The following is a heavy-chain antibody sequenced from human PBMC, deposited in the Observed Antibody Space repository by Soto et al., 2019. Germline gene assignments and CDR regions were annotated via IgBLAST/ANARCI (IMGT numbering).Heavy chain of an antibody. Sequence: QVQLVESGGGVVQPGRSLRLSCAASGFTFSSYGMHWVRQAPGKGLEWVAVISYDGSNKYYADSVKGRFTISRDNSKNTLYLQMNSLRAEDTAVYYCAKDLGLNFYGMDVWGQGTTVTVSS. CDR3: AKDLGLNFYGMDV. CDR2: ISYDGSNK. CDR1: GFTFSSYG. V-gene: IGHV3-30*18. J-gene: IGHJ6*02.